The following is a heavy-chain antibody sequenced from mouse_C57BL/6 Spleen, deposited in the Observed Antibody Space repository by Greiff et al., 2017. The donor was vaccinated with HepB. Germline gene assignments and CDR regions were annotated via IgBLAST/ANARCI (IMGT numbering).Heavy chain of an antibody. Sequence: QVQLQQSGPGLVQPSQSLSITCTVSGFSLTSYGVHWVRQSPGKGLEWLGVIWSGGSTDYNAAFISRLSISKDNSKSQVFFKMNSLQADDTAIYYCARNGYYGSSYAAYWGQGTLVTVSA. V-gene: IGHV2-2*01. D-gene: IGHD1-1*01. J-gene: IGHJ3*01. CDR3: ARNGYYGSSYAAY. CDR2: IWSGGST. CDR1: GFSLTSYG.